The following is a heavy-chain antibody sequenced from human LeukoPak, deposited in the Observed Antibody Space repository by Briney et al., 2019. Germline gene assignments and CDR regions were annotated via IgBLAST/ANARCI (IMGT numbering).Heavy chain of an antibody. V-gene: IGHV3-53*01. J-gene: IGHJ2*01. CDR1: GFTVTTKY. CDR2: LYSGSDT. D-gene: IGHD3-10*01. Sequence: GSLRLSCAASGFTVTTKYMNWVRQAPGKGLEWVSILYSGSDTYYANSVKGRFTISRDSSKNILFLQMNDLRAEDTAVYYCARVGDHFHWYLDLWGRGTLVTVSS. CDR3: ARVGDHFHWYLDL.